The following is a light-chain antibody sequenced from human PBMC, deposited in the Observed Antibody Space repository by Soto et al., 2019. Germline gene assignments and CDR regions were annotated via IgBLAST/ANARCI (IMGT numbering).Light chain of an antibody. J-gene: IGLJ1*01. CDR3: SSYTSSSTPYV. Sequence: QSALTQPASVSGSPGQSITICCSGTSSDVGGYKYVSWYQQHPGKAPKLMIYEVSNRPSGVSNRFSGSKSGNTASLTISGLQAEDEADYYCSSYTSSSTPYVFGTGTKLTVL. CDR1: SSDVGGYKY. V-gene: IGLV2-14*01. CDR2: EVS.